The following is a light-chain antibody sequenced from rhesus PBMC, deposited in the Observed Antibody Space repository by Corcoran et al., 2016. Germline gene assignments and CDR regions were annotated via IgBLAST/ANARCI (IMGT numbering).Light chain of an antibody. CDR2: CVT. V-gene: IGLV2S7*01. Sequence: QSAPTQPPSVSGSPGQSITFSWSGTSSDIGAFNHVSWYQQHPGKTPRLLISCVTYRPSGASDRFSGSKSGNTASLTISGLQAEDEANYYCCSYTTSSTCLFGGGTKLTVL. CDR3: CSYTTSSTCL. J-gene: IGLJ6*01. CDR1: SSDIGAFNH.